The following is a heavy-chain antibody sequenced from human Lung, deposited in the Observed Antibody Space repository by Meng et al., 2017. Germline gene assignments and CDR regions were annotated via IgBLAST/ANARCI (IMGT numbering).Heavy chain of an antibody. CDR1: GGSFSDYY. D-gene: IGHD4-11*01. CDR3: ARGPTTMAHDFDY. Sequence: QGPVQQWGAGLLKPLETLSLTCVVAGGSFSDYYWSWIRQPPGKGLEWIGEINHSGSTNYNPSLESRATISVDTSQNNLSLKLSSVTAADSAVYYCARGPTTMAHDFDYWGQGTLVTVSS. V-gene: IGHV4-34*01. J-gene: IGHJ4*02. CDR2: INHSGST.